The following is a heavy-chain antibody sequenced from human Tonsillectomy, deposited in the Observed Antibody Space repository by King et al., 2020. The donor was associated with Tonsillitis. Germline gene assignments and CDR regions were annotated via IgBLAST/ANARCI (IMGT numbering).Heavy chain of an antibody. CDR1: GFTFSSYG. D-gene: IGHD6-13*01. CDR2: ISYDGSNK. V-gene: IGHV3-33*05. Sequence: HVQLVESGGGVVQPGRSLRLSCEASGFTFSSYGMHWVRQAPGKGLEWVAVISYDGSNKYYADSMKGRFTISRDNSKNTLYLQMNSLRAEDTAVYYCARAPLSRQQLVTIVRGGYYYIGMDVWGQGATGTLSS. J-gene: IGHJ6*02. CDR3: ARAPLSRQQLVTIVRGGYYYIGMDV.